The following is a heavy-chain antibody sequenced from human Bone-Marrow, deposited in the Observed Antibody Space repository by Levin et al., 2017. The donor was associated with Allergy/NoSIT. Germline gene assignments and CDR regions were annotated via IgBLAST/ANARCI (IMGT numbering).Heavy chain of an antibody. Sequence: GGSLRLSCVASGFSFDDYAMHWVRQAPGKGLEWVSLVSWDGGSTYYADSVKGRFSISRDNTKNSLYLHMNSLRPEDTALYYCARDIGYDTLTGASFFFHDMDVWGQGTAVTVSS. CDR2: VSWDGGST. D-gene: IGHD3-9*01. CDR1: GFSFDDYA. CDR3: ARDIGYDTLTGASFFFHDMDV. V-gene: IGHV3-43D*03. J-gene: IGHJ6*02.